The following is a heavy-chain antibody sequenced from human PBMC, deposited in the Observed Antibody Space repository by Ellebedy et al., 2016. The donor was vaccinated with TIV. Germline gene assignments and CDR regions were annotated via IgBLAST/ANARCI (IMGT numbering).Heavy chain of an antibody. CDR1: GFTFSSYG. Sequence: GESLKISCAASGFTFSSYGMHSVRQAPGKGLEWVAAIRNDGNNAYYADSVKGRFTISKENSKNTLYLQMNSLRAEDTALYYCARWYGSGTYYLDPWGQGTLVTVSS. V-gene: IGHV3-33*01. J-gene: IGHJ5*01. D-gene: IGHD3-10*01. CDR3: ARWYGSGTYYLDP. CDR2: IRNDGNNA.